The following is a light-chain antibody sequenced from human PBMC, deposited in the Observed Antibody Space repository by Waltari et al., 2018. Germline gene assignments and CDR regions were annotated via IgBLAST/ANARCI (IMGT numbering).Light chain of an antibody. J-gene: IGKJ4*01. CDR2: WAS. V-gene: IGKV4-1*01. CDR1: QSVLYSSNNKNY. CDR3: QQYYSTPLT. Sequence: DIVMTQSPDSLAVSLGERATINCKSSQSVLYSSNNKNYLAWYQQKPGQPPKLLIPWASTRESGVPDRFSGSGSGPDFTLTISSLQAEDVAVYYCQQYYSTPLTFGGGTKVEIK.